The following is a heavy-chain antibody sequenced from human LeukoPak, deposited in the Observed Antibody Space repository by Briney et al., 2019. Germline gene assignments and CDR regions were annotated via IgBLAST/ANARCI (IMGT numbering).Heavy chain of an antibody. CDR3: AREGPRQGMAQGYFDY. CDR1: GYTFTGYY. Sequence: ASVKVSCKASGYTFTGYYMHWVRQAPGQGLEWMGWINPNSGGTNYAQKFQGRVTMTRDTSISTAYMELSRLRSDDTAVYYCAREGPRQGMAQGYFDYWGQGTLVTVSS. V-gene: IGHV1-2*02. CDR2: INPNSGGT. D-gene: IGHD2-8*01. J-gene: IGHJ4*02.